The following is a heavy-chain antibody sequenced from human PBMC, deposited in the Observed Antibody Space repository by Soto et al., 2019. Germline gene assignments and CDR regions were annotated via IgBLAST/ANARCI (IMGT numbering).Heavy chain of an antibody. V-gene: IGHV1-69*13. CDR1: GCMFSISG. Sequence: SLKVSCNASGCMFSISGISWVRQATGQGREWMGGIIPIFGTANCAQKIQGRGTMTADESTSTAYMELSSLRSEDTAVYYCASPGVYSGYDLGFDYWGQGTLVTVSS. D-gene: IGHD5-12*01. CDR3: ASPGVYSGYDLGFDY. CDR2: IIPIFGTA. J-gene: IGHJ4*02.